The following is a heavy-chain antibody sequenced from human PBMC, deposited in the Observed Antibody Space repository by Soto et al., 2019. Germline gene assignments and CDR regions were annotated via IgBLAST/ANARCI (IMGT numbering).Heavy chain of an antibody. J-gene: IGHJ4*02. V-gene: IGHV5-51*01. CDR3: ARSYCSSTSCQTMAMGY. CDR1: GYSFTSYW. Sequence: HGESLKISCKGSGYSFTSYWIGWVRQMPGKGLEWMGIIYPGDSDTRYSPSFQGQVTISADKSISTAYLQWSSLKASDTAMYYCARSYCSSTSCQTMAMGYWGQGTLVTVSS. CDR2: IYPGDSDT. D-gene: IGHD2-2*01.